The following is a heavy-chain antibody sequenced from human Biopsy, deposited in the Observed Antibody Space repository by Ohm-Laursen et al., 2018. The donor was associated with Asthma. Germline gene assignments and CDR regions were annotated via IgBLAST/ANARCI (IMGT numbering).Heavy chain of an antibody. Sequence: SVKVSCNVSGYTFINYAIHWVRQAPGHSLEWMGWINAANGNTKYSQKFQGRLTISRDTSASTAYMDLSSLRSEDTAVYYCARTYFDFLTGQVQDAFAMWGQGTMVAVSS. CDR2: INAANGNT. J-gene: IGHJ3*02. CDR3: ARTYFDFLTGQVQDAFAM. V-gene: IGHV1-3*01. D-gene: IGHD3-9*01. CDR1: GYTFINYA.